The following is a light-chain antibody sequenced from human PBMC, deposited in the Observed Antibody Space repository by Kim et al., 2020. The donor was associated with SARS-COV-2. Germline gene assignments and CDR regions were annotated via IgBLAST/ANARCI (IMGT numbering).Light chain of an antibody. J-gene: IGLJ1*01. CDR1: SSDIGSYNL. V-gene: IGLV2-23*01. CDR2: AGT. CDR3: SSYAGSHTYI. Sequence: QSALTQPASVSGSPGQSIAISCTVTSSDIGSYNLVSWYQQHPGRAPKLMIYAGTERPSGVSDRFSGSKSGYTASLTISGLQAEDEANYFCSSYAGSHTYIFGPGTKVTVL.